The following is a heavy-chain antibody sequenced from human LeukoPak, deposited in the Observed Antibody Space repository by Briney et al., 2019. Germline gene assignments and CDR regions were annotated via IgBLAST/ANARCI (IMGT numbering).Heavy chain of an antibody. CDR3: ASLYGSGSYYPGSTDY. Sequence: GGSPRLSCAASGFTVSSNYMSWVRQAPGKGLEWVSVIYSGGSTYYADSVKGRLTISRDNSKNTLYLQMNSLRAEDTAVYYCASLYGSGSYYPGSTDYWGQGTLVTVSS. CDR2: IYSGGST. CDR1: GFTVSSNY. J-gene: IGHJ4*02. D-gene: IGHD3-10*01. V-gene: IGHV3-53*01.